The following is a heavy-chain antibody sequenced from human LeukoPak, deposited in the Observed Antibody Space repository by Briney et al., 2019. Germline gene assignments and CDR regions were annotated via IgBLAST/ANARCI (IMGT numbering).Heavy chain of an antibody. Sequence: ASVKVSCKASGYTFTGYYMHWVRQAPGQGLEWMGWINPNSGGTNYAQKFQGSVTMTRDTSISTAYMELSRLRPDDTAVYYCARDHCSSVNCYEYHYYGMDVWGQGTTVTVSS. CDR2: INPNSGGT. CDR3: ARDHCSSVNCYEYHYYGMDV. CDR1: GYTFTGYY. J-gene: IGHJ6*02. D-gene: IGHD2-2*01. V-gene: IGHV1-2*02.